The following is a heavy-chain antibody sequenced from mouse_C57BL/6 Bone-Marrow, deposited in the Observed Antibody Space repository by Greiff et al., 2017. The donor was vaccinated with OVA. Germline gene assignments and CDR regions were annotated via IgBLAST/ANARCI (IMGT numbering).Heavy chain of an antibody. CDR1: GYTFTSYW. CDR2: IVPSDSYP. J-gene: IGHJ3*01. D-gene: IGHD1-1*01. CDR3: ARGGWYYDFFAY. Sequence: QVQLQQPGAELVRPGTSVKLSCKASGYTFTSYWMHWVKQRPGQGLEWIGAIVPSDSYPNYNQKFKGKAPLTVDTSSSTAYMQLSSLTSEDSAVYYCARGGWYYDFFAYWGQGTLVTVSA. V-gene: IGHV1-59*01.